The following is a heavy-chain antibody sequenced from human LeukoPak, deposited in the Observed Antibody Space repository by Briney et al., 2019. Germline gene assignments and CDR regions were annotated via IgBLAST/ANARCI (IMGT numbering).Heavy chain of an antibody. CDR2: LNTDGSST. CDR1: GGSISSYY. CDR3: ASELSTGY. Sequence: ETLSLTCTVSGGSISSYYWSWIRQPPGKGLVWVSRLNTDGSSTNYADSVKGRFTISRDNAKHTLYLQMNSLRAEDTAVYYCASELSTGYWGQGTLVTVSS. D-gene: IGHD3-9*01. V-gene: IGHV3-74*01. J-gene: IGHJ4*02.